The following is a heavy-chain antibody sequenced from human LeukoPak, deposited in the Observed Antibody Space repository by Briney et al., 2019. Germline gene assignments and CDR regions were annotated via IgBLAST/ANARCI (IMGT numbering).Heavy chain of an antibody. Sequence: GGSLRLSCAASGFTFSSYGMHWVRQAPGKGLEWVAVISYDGSDKYSADSVKGRFTISKDNSKNTLYLQMNSLRAEDTAVYYCAKNAHYQGYSYGGIDYWGQGTLVTVSS. CDR1: GFTFSSYG. D-gene: IGHD5-18*01. J-gene: IGHJ4*02. CDR2: ISYDGSDK. V-gene: IGHV3-30*18. CDR3: AKNAHYQGYSYGGIDY.